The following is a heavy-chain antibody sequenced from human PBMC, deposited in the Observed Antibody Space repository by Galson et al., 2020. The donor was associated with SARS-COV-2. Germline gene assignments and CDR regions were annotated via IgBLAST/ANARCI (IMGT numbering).Heavy chain of an antibody. J-gene: IGHJ4*02. CDR2: IYWDDDK. CDR3: SRHRITMIGDY. CDR1: GFSLRTSGVG. V-gene: IGHV2-5*02. Sequence: SGPTLVKPKQTLTLTCTFSGFSLRTSGVGVGWIRQPPGKALEWLALIYWDDDKRYSPSLKSRLTITKDTSKNQVVLTMTNMDPVDTATYYCSRHRITMIGDYWGQGTLVTVSS. D-gene: IGHD3-22*01.